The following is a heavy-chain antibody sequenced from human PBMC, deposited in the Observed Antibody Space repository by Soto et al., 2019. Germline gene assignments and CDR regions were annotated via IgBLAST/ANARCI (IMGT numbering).Heavy chain of an antibody. V-gene: IGHV1-24*01. J-gene: IGHJ6*03. D-gene: IGHD6-6*01. CDR2: FDPEDGET. Sequence: ASVKVSCKVSGYTLTELSMHWVRQAPGKGLEWMGGFDPEDGETIYAQKFQGRVTMTEDTSTDTAYMELSSLRSEDTAVYYCATDGLDGAARPHTRPVYYYYYMDVWGKGTTVTVSS. CDR3: ATDGLDGAARPHTRPVYYYYYMDV. CDR1: GYTLTELS.